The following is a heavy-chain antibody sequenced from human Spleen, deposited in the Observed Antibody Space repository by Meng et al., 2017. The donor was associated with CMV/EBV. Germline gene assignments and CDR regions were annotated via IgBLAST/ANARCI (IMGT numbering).Heavy chain of an antibody. D-gene: IGHD4-11*01. CDR1: GYTFTGYY. CDR3: ARDLSTVTVPNWFDP. J-gene: IGHJ5*02. CDR2: LMPVFRKA. Sequence: SVKVSCKASGYTFTGYYVHWMRQAPGQGLEWMGGLMPVFRKANYAQKFQGRVTITTDESTSTAYMELRSLRSEDTAVYYCARDLSTVTVPNWFDPWGQGTLVTVSS. V-gene: IGHV1-69*05.